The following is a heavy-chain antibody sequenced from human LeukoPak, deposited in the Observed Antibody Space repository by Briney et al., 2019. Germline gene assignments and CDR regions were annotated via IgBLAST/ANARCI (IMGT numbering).Heavy chain of an antibody. D-gene: IGHD1-26*01. J-gene: IGHJ6*01. CDR3: ARDRGIVAVGQSYGMDV. Sequence: SETLSLTCTVSGGSISSYYWSWIRQPPGKGLEWIGYIYYSGSTYYNPSLKSRVTISLDTSKNQFSLNLSSVTAADTAVYYCARDRGIVAVGQSYGMDVWGQGTTVTVSS. V-gene: IGHV4-59*01. CDR1: GGSISSYY. CDR2: IYYSGST.